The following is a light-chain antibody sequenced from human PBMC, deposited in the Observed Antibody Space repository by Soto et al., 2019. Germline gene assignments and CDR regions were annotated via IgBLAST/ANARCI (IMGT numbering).Light chain of an antibody. Sequence: EIVMTQSPATLSLSPGEKATLSCRASQSVSNNLAWYQQKPGQAPRLLIYFASTRATGIPARFSGSGSGTEFTLTISSLQSEDSATHYCQHYNKWPLTFGGGTKVETK. CDR3: QHYNKWPLT. CDR1: QSVSNN. J-gene: IGKJ4*01. CDR2: FAS. V-gene: IGKV3-15*01.